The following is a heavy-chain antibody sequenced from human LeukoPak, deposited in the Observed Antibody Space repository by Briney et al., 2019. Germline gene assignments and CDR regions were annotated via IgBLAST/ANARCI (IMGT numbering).Heavy chain of an antibody. Sequence: GGYLRLSCAASGFTFSSYAMSWVRQAPGKGLEWVSAISGSGGSTYYADSVKGRFTISRDNSKNTLYLQMNSLRAEDTAVYYCAKDLGFATVVPFDYWGQGTLVTVSS. CDR2: ISGSGGST. J-gene: IGHJ4*02. CDR3: AKDLGFATVVPFDY. V-gene: IGHV3-23*01. D-gene: IGHD4-23*01. CDR1: GFTFSSYA.